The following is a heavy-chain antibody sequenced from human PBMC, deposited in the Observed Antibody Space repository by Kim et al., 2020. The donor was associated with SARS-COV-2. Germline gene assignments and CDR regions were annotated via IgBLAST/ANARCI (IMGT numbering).Heavy chain of an antibody. J-gene: IGHJ4*01. D-gene: IGHD3-9*01. CDR2: NSHSGTTR. V-gene: IGHV3-48*02. Sequence: GGSLRLSCAASGLSVFSGYGMNWVRQAPGKGLVWVSYNSHSGTTRQYADSVRGRFTISRDNAKNSMSLQMNNLRDDDTAVYYCARDLELRYFDWLRYGDSQRDYWGHGTLVTVSS. CDR3: ARDLELRYFDWLRYGDSQRDY. CDR1: GLSVFSGYG.